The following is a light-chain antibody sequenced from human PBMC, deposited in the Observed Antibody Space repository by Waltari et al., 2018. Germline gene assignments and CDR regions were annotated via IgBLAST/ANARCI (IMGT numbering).Light chain of an antibody. CDR3: QQCYTFPDT. CDR1: QSVVSSSNDKNY. CDR2: GSS. J-gene: IGKJ2*01. Sequence: DIVLAQSADSLAVSLGEGGTINCTSSQSVVSSSNDKNYLGWYQQKPGQPPKLRMTGSSTRKTGVPDRFSGSGSGTDFTLTISSLQAEDLAVYGCQQCYTFPDTFGQGTKVEIK. V-gene: IGKV4-1*01.